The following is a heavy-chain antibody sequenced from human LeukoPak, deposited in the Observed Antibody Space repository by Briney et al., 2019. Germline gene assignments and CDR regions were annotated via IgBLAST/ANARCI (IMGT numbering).Heavy chain of an antibody. CDR2: IYSGGST. CDR1: GFTVSSNY. V-gene: IGHV3-53*01. CDR3: AKSSYSIFDY. J-gene: IGHJ4*02. Sequence: GGSLRLSCAAFGFTVSSNYMSWVRQAPGKGLEWVSVIYSGGSTYYADSVKGRFTLSRDDSKNTLHLQMNSLRAEDTAVYYCAKSSYSIFDYWGQGTLVTVSS. D-gene: IGHD5-18*01.